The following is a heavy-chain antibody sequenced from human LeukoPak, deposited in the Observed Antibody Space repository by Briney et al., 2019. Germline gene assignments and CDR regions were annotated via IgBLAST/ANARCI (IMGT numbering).Heavy chain of an antibody. CDR1: GFTFSSYA. V-gene: IGHV3-23*01. J-gene: IGHJ4*02. Sequence: GGSLRLSCAASGFTFSSYAMSWVRQAPGKGLEWVSGISGGTYYADSVKGRFTISRDNSKNTLYLQMDSLRAEDTAVYYCATFQIVVVPAAEDFDYWGQGTLVTVSS. CDR2: ISGGT. D-gene: IGHD2-2*01. CDR3: ATFQIVVVPAAEDFDY.